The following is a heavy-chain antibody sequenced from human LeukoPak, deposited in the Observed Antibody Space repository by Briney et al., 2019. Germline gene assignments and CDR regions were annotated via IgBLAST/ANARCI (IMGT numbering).Heavy chain of an antibody. J-gene: IGHJ1*01. Sequence: GASVKVSCKTSGYTFTTYAISWVRQAPGQGLEWMGWISVDSGNTNYAQKLQGRVTMTTDTSTSTAYMELRSLRSDDTAVYYCARDRGPEYFQHWGQGTLVTVSS. CDR2: ISVDSGNT. V-gene: IGHV1-18*01. CDR1: GYTFTTYA. CDR3: ARDRGPEYFQH.